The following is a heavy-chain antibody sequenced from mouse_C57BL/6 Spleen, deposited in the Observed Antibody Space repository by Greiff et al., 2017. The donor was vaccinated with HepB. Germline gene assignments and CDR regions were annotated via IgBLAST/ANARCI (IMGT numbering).Heavy chain of an antibody. J-gene: IGHJ4*01. D-gene: IGHD1-1*01. Sequence: QVQLKQPGAELVKPGASVKMSCKASGYTFTSYWITWVKQRPGQGLEWIGDIYPGSGSTNYNEKFKSKATLTVDTSSSTAYMQLSSLTSEDSAVYYCARGILRYAMDYWGQGTSVTVSS. CDR3: ARGILRYAMDY. CDR2: IYPGSGST. V-gene: IGHV1-55*01. CDR1: GYTFTSYW.